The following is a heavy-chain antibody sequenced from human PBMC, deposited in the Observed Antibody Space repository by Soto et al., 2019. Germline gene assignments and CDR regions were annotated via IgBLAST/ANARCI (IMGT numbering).Heavy chain of an antibody. CDR1: GDSVSSGDYY. D-gene: IGHD6-19*01. CDR3: SSDRPRPIYNSDYYYYGLDV. Sequence: QVQLQESGPGLVKPSETLSLTCTVSGDSVSSGDYYWSWIRQPPGKGLEWIGYIYYSGSTTYNPSTPDNPSHNSRVTISLDTSKNQSSTMLRTMTAAYTAVYDCSSDRPRPIYNSDYYYYGLDVWGLGTTVTVSS. J-gene: IGHJ6*02. CDR2: IYYSGST. V-gene: IGHV4-61*08.